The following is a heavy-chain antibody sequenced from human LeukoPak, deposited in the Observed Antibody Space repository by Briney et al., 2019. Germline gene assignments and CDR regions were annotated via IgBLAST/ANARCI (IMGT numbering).Heavy chain of an antibody. J-gene: IGHJ4*02. CDR1: GGSFSGNY. V-gene: IGHV4-34*01. CDR3: GRDWGVEGYSGYDSPREDY. Sequence: SETLSLTCAVYGGSFSGNYWSWIRQPPGKGLEWIGEINHSGNTNYNPSLKSRVTLSVDTSKNQFSLRLSSVTAADTAVYYCGRDWGVEGYSGYDSPREDYWGQGTLLTVSS. D-gene: IGHD5-12*01. CDR2: INHSGNT.